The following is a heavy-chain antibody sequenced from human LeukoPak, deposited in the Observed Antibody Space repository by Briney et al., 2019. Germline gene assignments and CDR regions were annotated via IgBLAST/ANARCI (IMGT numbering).Heavy chain of an antibody. CDR2: IKEDESER. CDR1: GFVFTTYT. CDR3: TREYWGIDY. D-gene: IGHD3-16*01. Sequence: PGGSLRLSCAASGFVFTTYTMSWVRKAPGKGLEWVANIKEDESERNYVDSVKGRFTISRDNAKNFMYLEMSSLRVEDTAIYYCTREYWGIDYWGQGVLVTVSS. V-gene: IGHV3-7*01. J-gene: IGHJ4*02.